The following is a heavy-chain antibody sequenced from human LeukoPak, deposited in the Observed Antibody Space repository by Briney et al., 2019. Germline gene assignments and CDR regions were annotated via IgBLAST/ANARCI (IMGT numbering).Heavy chain of an antibody. D-gene: IGHD2-15*01. CDR2: IYTSGST. CDR1: GGSISSGSYY. J-gene: IGHJ4*02. V-gene: IGHV4-61*02. CDR3: VGEGVVVAATRWTTPRRSYYFDY. Sequence: SETLSLTCTVCGGSISSGSYYWSWIRQPAGKGLEWIGRIYTSGSTNYNPSLKSRVTISVDTSKNQFSLKLSSVTAADTAVHWCVGEGVVVAATRWTTPRRSYYFDYWGQGTLVTVSS.